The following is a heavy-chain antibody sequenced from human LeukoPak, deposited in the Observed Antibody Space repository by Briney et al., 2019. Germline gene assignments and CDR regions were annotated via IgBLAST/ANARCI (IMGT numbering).Heavy chain of an antibody. CDR1: GCSISSYY. CDR3: ARVTGYVMEDYFDY. J-gene: IGHJ4*02. V-gene: IGHV4-59*01. D-gene: IGHD6-13*01. Sequence: AGSLSLTCTVSGCSISSYYWSWIRQPPGKGLEWVGYINYSGSTNYNPSLKSRVTISVNTSKNQFSLRLSSVTAADTAVYYCARVTGYVMEDYFDYWGQGTLVTVSS. CDR2: INYSGST.